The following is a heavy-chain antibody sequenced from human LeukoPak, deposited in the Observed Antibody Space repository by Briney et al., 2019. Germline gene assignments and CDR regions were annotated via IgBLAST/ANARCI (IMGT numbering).Heavy chain of an antibody. CDR3: TRLPRETAGDY. D-gene: IGHD1-14*01. V-gene: IGHV3-7*03. CDR1: GFTFRHSW. CDR2: IHPDSSVK. J-gene: IGHJ4*02. Sequence: GGSLRLSCAASGFTFRHSWLRWIRQTPGKGLEWVANIHPDSSVKFYVDSMEGRFTISRDNTKNSLYLQIDHARVDHTGLYYCTRLPRETAGDYWGQGVPVIVSS.